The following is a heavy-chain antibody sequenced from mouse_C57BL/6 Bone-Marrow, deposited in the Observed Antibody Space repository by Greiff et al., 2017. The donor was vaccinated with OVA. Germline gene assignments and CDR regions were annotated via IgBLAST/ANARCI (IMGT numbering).Heavy chain of an antibody. CDR2: ISSGSSTI. J-gene: IGHJ1*03. CDR1: GFTFSDYG. Sequence: EVQLVESGGGLVKPGGSLKLSCAASGFTFSDYGMHWVRQAPEKGLEWVAYISSGSSTIYYADTLKGRFTIPRDNTKNTLFLQMTSLRSEDTAMYYCARINYWYFDVWGTGTTVTVSS. CDR3: ARINYWYFDV. V-gene: IGHV5-17*01.